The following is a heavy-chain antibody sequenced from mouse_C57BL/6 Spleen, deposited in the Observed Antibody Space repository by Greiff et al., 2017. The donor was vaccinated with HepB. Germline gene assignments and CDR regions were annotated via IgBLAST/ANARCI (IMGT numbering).Heavy chain of an antibody. D-gene: IGHD3-3*01. CDR3: ARKLGYYAMDY. J-gene: IGHJ4*01. CDR1: GYTFTDYY. V-gene: IGHV1-26*01. Sequence: VQLQQSGPELVKPGASVKISCKASGYTFTDYYMNWVKQSHGKSLEWIGDINPNNGGTSYNQKFKGKATLTVDKSSSTAYMELRSLTSEDSAVYYCARKLGYYAMDYWGQGTSVTVSS. CDR2: INPNNGGT.